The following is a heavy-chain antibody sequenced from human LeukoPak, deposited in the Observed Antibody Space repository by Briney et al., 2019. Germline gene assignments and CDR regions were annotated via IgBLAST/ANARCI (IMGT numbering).Heavy chain of an antibody. V-gene: IGHV3-48*03. D-gene: IGHD4-23*01. J-gene: IGHJ4*02. CDR2: ISGRGSTI. CDR1: GFTFSSYE. CDR3: ARAMTTVVTPVEY. Sequence: PRGSLRLSCAASGFTFSSYEMNWVRQAPGKGLEWVSYISGRGSTIYYADSVKGGFTISRDNAKNSLYLQMNSLRAEDTAVYYCARAMTTVVTPVEYWGQGSQLTVSS.